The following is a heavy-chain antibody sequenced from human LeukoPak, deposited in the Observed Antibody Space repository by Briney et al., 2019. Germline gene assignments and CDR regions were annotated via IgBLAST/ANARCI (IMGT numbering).Heavy chain of an antibody. CDR3: ATENSGSYYGYFDS. J-gene: IGHJ4*03. CDR1: GXTFSGYG. Sequence: GRSLRLSCAAPGXTFSGYGMHWVRQAPGKGLEWVAVVWYDGSNKYYADSVKGRFTIPRDNSKNTLYLQMNSLRADDTAVYYCATENSGSYYGYFDSWGQGTLVTVSS. V-gene: IGHV3-33*01. D-gene: IGHD1-26*01. CDR2: VWYDGSNK.